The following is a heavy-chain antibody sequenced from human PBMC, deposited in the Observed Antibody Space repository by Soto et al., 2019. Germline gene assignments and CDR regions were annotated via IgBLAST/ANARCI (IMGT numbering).Heavy chain of an antibody. CDR1: GYTFTSYG. V-gene: IGHV1-18*01. J-gene: IGHJ4*02. D-gene: IGHD6-19*01. Sequence: ASVKVSCKASGYTFTSYGISWVRQAPGQGLEWMGWISAYNGNTNYAQKLQGRVTMTTDTSTSTAYMELRSLRSDDTAVYYCARGIRVDSSGWTFIYYFDYWGQGTLVTVSS. CDR3: ARGIRVDSSGWTFIYYFDY. CDR2: ISAYNGNT.